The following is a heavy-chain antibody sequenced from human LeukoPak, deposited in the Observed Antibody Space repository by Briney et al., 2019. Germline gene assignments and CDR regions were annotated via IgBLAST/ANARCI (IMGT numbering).Heavy chain of an antibody. V-gene: IGHV3-23*05. D-gene: IGHD3-10*01. CDR2: IGGSGINA. J-gene: IGHJ4*02. CDR3: VKETDGVLEY. Sequence: GGSLRLSCAASGFTFSSYSMNWVRQAPGKGLEWVSSIGGSGINAFYIDSVRGRFTISRDNSKNTLSLQLTSLRAEDTAVYYCVKETDGVLEYWGQGTLVTVSS. CDR1: GFTFSSYS.